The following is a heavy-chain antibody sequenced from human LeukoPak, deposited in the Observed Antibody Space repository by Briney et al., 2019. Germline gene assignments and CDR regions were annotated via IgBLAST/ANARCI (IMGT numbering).Heavy chain of an antibody. Sequence: GSSGKISCKASGGTFSSYAISWVRQAPGQGLEWMGGIIPIFGTANYAQKFQGRVTITADESTSTAYMELSSLRSEDTAVYYCARVGYSYGYDWFDPWGQGTLVTVSS. CDR3: ARVGYSYGYDWFDP. J-gene: IGHJ5*02. CDR2: IIPIFGTA. V-gene: IGHV1-69*01. CDR1: GGTFSSYA. D-gene: IGHD5-18*01.